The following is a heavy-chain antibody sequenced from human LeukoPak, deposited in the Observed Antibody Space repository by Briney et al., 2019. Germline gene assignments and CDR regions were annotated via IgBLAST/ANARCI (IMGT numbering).Heavy chain of an antibody. J-gene: IGHJ4*02. Sequence: SSETLSLTCTVSGGSISSYYWSWIRQPAGKGLEWIGRIYTSGTTHYNPSLKSRVTMSVDTSKNQFSLKLSSVTAADTAFYYCARVQQYDKFDYWGQGTLVTVSS. CDR1: GGSISSYY. CDR3: ARVQQYDKFDY. D-gene: IGHD3-22*01. V-gene: IGHV4-4*07. CDR2: IYTSGTT.